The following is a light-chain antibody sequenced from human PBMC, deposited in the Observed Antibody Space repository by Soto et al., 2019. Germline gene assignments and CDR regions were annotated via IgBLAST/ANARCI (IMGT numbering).Light chain of an antibody. CDR1: SSDVGGYNY. CDR3: SSYTSSSTPYA. CDR2: DVS. V-gene: IGLV2-14*01. Sequence: QSVLTRPASVSGSPGQSITISCTGTSSDVGGYNYVSWYQQHPGKAPKLMIYDVSNRPSGVSNRFSGSKSGNTASLTISGLQAEDEADYYCSSYTSSSTPYAFGTGTKVTVL. J-gene: IGLJ1*01.